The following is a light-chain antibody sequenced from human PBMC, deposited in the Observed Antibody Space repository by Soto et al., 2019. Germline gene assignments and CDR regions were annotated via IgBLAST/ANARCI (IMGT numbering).Light chain of an antibody. V-gene: IGLV1-40*01. J-gene: IGLJ2*01. Sequence: QSVLTQPPSVSGAPGQRVTISCTGSSSNIGAGYDVHWYQQLPGTAPKLLIYGNSNRPSGVPDRFSGSKSGTSASLAITGLQAEDDADYYCQSYDSSLIGVVFGGGTKVTVL. CDR3: QSYDSSLIGVV. CDR2: GNS. CDR1: SSNIGAGYD.